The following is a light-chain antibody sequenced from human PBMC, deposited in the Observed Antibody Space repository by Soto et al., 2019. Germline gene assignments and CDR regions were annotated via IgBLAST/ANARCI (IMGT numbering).Light chain of an antibody. CDR1: QSVSSSY. J-gene: IGKJ2*01. CDR2: GTS. CDR3: QQYCRLYT. Sequence: EIVLTQSPGTLSLSPGERATLSCRASQSVSSSYLAWYQQKPGQAPRLLIYGTSSRATGIPDRFSGSGSGTDFTLTISRLEPEDFAVYYCQQYCRLYTFGQGTKLEIK. V-gene: IGKV3-20*01.